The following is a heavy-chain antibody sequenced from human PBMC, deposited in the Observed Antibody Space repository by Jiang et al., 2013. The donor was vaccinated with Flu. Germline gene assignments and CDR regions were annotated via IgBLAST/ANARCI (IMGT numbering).Heavy chain of an antibody. J-gene: IGHJ3*02. D-gene: IGHD3-22*01. CDR3: ARLDYYDSSGERVPHDVFDI. CDR2: INAGNGNT. V-gene: IGHV1-3*01. CDR1: GYTFTSYA. Sequence: KPGASVKVSCKASGYTFTSYAMHWVRQAPGQRLEWMGWINAGNGNTKYSQKFQGRVTMTRNISISTAYMELSNLRSEDTALYYCARLDYYDSSGERVPHDVFDIWGQGTMVTVSS.